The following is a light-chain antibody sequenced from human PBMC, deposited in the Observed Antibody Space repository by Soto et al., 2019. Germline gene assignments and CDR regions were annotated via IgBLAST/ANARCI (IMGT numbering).Light chain of an antibody. V-gene: IGKV1-39*01. J-gene: IGKJ2*01. CDR1: QSIGSY. CDR2: AAS. Sequence: DIQMTQSPSSLSASVGDRVTITCRASQSIGSYLIWYQQKAGQAPTALIYAASSLQSGVPSRFSGSGPGTDFTLTINSLQPEDFATYYCQQSYSMFYTFGQGTKLEIK. CDR3: QQSYSMFYT.